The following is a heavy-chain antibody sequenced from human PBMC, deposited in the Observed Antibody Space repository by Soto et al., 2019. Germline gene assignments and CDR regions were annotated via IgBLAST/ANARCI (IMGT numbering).Heavy chain of an antibody. Sequence: AGGSLRLSCAASGFLFNSYAMNWVRQAPGQGLEWVASIGSTGDYIHYADAVKGRFTISRDNGRKSLYLQMSRVRVEDTAVYHCARDMAYALTLSDYWGPGTLVTVSS. J-gene: IGHJ4*03. V-gene: IGHV3-21*01. CDR2: IGSTGDYI. CDR3: ARDMAYALTLSDY. D-gene: IGHD2-2*01. CDR1: GFLFNSYA.